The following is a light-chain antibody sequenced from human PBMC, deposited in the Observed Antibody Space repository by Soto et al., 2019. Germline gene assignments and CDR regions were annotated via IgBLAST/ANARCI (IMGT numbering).Light chain of an antibody. Sequence: QSVLTQPPSASGTPGQRVTISCSGSSSNIGGNFVSWYQQLPGTAPKLLIHRNNQRPSGVPDRFSGSKSGTSASLAISGLRSEDEADYYCAAWDASLSGVVFGGGTKLTVL. J-gene: IGLJ3*02. CDR3: AAWDASLSGVV. V-gene: IGLV1-47*01. CDR2: RNN. CDR1: SSNIGGNF.